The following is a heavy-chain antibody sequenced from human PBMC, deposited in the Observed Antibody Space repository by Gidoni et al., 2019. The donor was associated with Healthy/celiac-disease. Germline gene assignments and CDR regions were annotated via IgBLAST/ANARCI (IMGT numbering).Heavy chain of an antibody. CDR1: GFTFSSYG. CDR2: IWYDGSNK. J-gene: IGHJ4*02. Sequence: QVQLAESGGGVVQPGRPLRLSCAASGFTFSSYGMHWVRQAPGKGLEWVAVIWYDGSNKYYADSVKGRFTISRDNSKNTLYLQMNSLGAEDTAVYYCARDSTTVGGSYFLNYWGQGTLVTVSS. CDR3: ARDSTTVGGSYFLNY. V-gene: IGHV3-33*01. D-gene: IGHD1-26*01.